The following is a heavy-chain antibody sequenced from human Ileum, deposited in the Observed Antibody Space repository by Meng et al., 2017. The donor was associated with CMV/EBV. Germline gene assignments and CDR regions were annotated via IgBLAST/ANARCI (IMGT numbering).Heavy chain of an antibody. CDR2: IYSGGGST. CDR3: AKDPNAARGVEYFQY. Sequence: GESLKISCAASEFTFSSFAMSWVRQAPGKGLEWVSIIYSGGGSTYYSDSVRGRFTISRDNSKNTLYLQMNSLRADDTAVYYCAKDPNAARGVEYFQYWGQGSLVTVSS. CDR1: EFTFSSFA. D-gene: IGHD3-10*01. V-gene: IGHV3-23*03. J-gene: IGHJ1*01.